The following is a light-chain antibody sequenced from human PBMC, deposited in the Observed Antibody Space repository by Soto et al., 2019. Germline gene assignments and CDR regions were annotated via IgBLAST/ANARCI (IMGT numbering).Light chain of an antibody. CDR1: QSISSW. Sequence: DIQMTQSPSTLSTSVGDRVTITCRASQSISSWLAWYQQKPGKAPNLLIYKASNLQSGVPSRFSGSGSGTEFTLTISSLQPDDFATYYCQQYKSYPYTFGQGTKLEI. V-gene: IGKV1-5*03. J-gene: IGKJ2*01. CDR3: QQYKSYPYT. CDR2: KAS.